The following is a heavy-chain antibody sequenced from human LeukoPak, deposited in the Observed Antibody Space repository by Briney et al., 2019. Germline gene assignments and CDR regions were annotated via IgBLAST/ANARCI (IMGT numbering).Heavy chain of an antibody. CDR2: ISYSGSA. D-gene: IGHD3-10*01. CDR3: ARTGTEVLWSNWFDP. Sequence: SETLSLTCTVSGDSISHYYWNWIRQPPGKGLEWIGSISYSGSAYYNPSLQSRVTISADTSKNKFSLRLSSVTAADTAVYYCARTGTEVLWSNWFDPWGQGTLVIVSS. V-gene: IGHV4-59*05. CDR1: GDSISHYY. J-gene: IGHJ5*02.